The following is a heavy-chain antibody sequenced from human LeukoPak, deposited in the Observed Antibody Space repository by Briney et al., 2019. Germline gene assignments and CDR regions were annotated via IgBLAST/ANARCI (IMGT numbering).Heavy chain of an antibody. Sequence: TTSETLSLTCTVSGGSISSSSYYWGWIRQPPGKGLEWIGSIYYSGSTYYNPSLKSRVTISVDTSKNQFSLKLSSVTAADTAVYYCARGYCTNAVCSLGPTQAWGQGTLVTVSS. V-gene: IGHV4-39*07. CDR3: ARGYCTNAVCSLGPTQA. J-gene: IGHJ4*02. CDR1: GGSISSSSYY. D-gene: IGHD2-8*01. CDR2: IYYSGST.